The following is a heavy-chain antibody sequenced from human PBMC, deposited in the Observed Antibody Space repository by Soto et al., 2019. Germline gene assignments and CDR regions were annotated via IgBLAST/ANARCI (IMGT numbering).Heavy chain of an antibody. CDR1: DGSFSGYC. D-gene: IGHD3-22*01. Sequence: SETLSLTCAVQDGSFSGYCWSWIRQPPGKGLEWIGEIDHSGSTKYNPSLKSRVTISLDTSKNHFSLTLSSVTAADTAVYYCAKSTYYYDSSGYAPHYRGQGTLVTVSS. CDR3: AKSTYYYDSSGYAPHY. J-gene: IGHJ4*02. CDR2: IDHSGST. V-gene: IGHV4-34*01.